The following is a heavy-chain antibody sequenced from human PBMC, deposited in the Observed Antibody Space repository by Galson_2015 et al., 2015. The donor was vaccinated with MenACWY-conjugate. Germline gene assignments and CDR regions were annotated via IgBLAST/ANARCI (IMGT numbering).Heavy chain of an antibody. CDR3: ARRTLSGVYYYFDS. CDR2: INSDGTTT. J-gene: IGHJ4*02. CDR1: GLSFSNYW. V-gene: IGHV3-74*01. D-gene: IGHD5/OR15-5a*01. Sequence: SLRLSCAASGLSFSNYWMHWVRQAPGKGLVWVSRINSDGTTTNYADSVKGRFTISRDNAKNTLYLQMNSLRAEDTAVYYCARRTLSGVYYYFDSSGQGTLVTVSS.